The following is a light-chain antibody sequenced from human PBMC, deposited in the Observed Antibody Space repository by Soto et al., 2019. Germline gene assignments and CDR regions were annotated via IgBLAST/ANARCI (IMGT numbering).Light chain of an antibody. CDR1: QSVSSY. CDR2: GAS. J-gene: IGKJ1*01. Sequence: IVLTHSPAALSFSPGEIATLSFRASQSVSSYLAWYQQKPGQAPRLLIYGASSRATGIPDRFSGSGSGTDFTLTISRLEPEDFALYYCQQYANSRTFGQGTKVDIK. V-gene: IGKV3-20*01. CDR3: QQYANSRT.